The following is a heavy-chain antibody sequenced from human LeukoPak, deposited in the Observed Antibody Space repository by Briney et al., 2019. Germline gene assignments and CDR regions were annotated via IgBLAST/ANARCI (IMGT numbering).Heavy chain of an antibody. CDR3: ARGVTDRDYDFWSGYYSLYYYYYYMDV. J-gene: IGHJ6*03. D-gene: IGHD3-3*01. CDR1: GGSFSGYY. V-gene: IGHV4-34*01. CDR2: INHSGST. Sequence: SETLSLTCAVYGGSFSGYYWSWIRQPPGKGLEWIGEINHSGSTNYNPSPKSRVTISVDTSKNQFSLKLSSVTAADRAVYYCARGVTDRDYDFWSGYYSLYYYYYYMDVWGKGTTVTVSS.